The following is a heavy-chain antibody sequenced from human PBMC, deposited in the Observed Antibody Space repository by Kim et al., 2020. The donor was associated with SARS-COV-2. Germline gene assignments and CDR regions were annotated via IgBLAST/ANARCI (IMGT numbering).Heavy chain of an antibody. V-gene: IGHV3-33*05. J-gene: IGHJ6*02. CDR2: ISYDGSNK. D-gene: IGHD5-12*01. Sequence: GGSLRLSCAASGFTFSSYGMHWVRQAPGKGLEWVAVISYDGSNKYYADSVKGRFTISRDNSKNTLYLQMNSLRAEDTAVYYCARDRYSGYDQSGYYYYGMDVWGQGTTVTVSS. CDR1: GFTFSSYG. CDR3: ARDRYSGYDQSGYYYYGMDV.